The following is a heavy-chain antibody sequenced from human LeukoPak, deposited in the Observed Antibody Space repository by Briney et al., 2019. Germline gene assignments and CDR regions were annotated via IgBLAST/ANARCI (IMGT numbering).Heavy chain of an antibody. CDR2: VYYSGSFIGST. Sequence: SETLSLTCTVSGGSISSGSYYWGWIRQPPGKVLEWIGSVYYSGSFIGSTYYNPSLKSRVTVSVDTSKNQGSLNLKSVTAADTAVYYCARSHHNYGVDVWGQGTTVTVSS. J-gene: IGHJ6*02. D-gene: IGHD1-14*01. CDR1: GGSISSGSYY. CDR3: ARSHHNYGVDV. V-gene: IGHV4-39*01.